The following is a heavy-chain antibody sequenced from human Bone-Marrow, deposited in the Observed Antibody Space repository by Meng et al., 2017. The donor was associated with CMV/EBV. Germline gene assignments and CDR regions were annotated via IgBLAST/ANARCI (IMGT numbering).Heavy chain of an antibody. J-gene: IGHJ5*02. CDR3: VAWNPRRGYTDGDSKGWFDP. D-gene: IGHD5-12*01. Sequence: GESLKISCAASGLTFSRYGMHWVRQPTGKGLEWVSAIGTAGDTYYPDSVKGRFTISRENAKNSLYLQMNSLTAGDTAVYYCVAWNPRRGYTDGDSKGWFDPWGQGTLVTVSS. CDR2: IGTAGDT. CDR1: GLTFSRYG. V-gene: IGHV3-13*01.